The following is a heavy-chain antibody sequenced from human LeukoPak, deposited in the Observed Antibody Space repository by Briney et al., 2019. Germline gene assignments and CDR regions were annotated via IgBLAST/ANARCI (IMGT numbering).Heavy chain of an antibody. Sequence: SETLSLTCTVSGGSISSYYWSWIRQPPGKGLEWIGYIYYSGSTNYNPSLKSRVTISVDTSKNQFSLKLSSVTAADTAVYYCARGIIGAAPTPSHFDYWGQGTLVTVSS. CDR2: IYYSGST. V-gene: IGHV4-59*01. D-gene: IGHD3-10*01. CDR3: ARGIIGAAPTPSHFDY. CDR1: GGSISSYY. J-gene: IGHJ4*02.